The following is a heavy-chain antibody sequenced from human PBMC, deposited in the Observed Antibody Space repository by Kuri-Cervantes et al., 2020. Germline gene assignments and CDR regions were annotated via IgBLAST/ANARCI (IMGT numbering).Heavy chain of an antibody. D-gene: IGHD2-2*02. CDR2: ISSSGSTI. Sequence: GGSLRLSCAASGFTFSDYYITWIRQAPGKGLEWVSYISSSGSTIYYADSVKGRFTISRDNSKNTLYLQMNSLRAEDTAVYYCAKDLYCSSTSCHTRLGDYGMDVWGQGTTVTVSS. CDR1: GFTFSDYY. J-gene: IGHJ6*02. V-gene: IGHV3-11*04. CDR3: AKDLYCSSTSCHTRLGDYGMDV.